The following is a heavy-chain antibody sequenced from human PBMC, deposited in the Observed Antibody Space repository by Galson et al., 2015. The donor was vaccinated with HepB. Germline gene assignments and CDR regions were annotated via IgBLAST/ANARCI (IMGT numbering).Heavy chain of an antibody. D-gene: IGHD3-16*01. CDR2: ISASGADT. CDR3: AKGRYASRSHFDS. J-gene: IGHJ4*02. CDR1: GFTFSNYA. V-gene: IGHV3-23*01. Sequence: SLRLSCAASGFTFSNYAMSWVRQARGKGLEWVSTISASGADTKYAESVNGRFTISRDNANNTLSLRMTSPRDEDTALYFCAKGRYASRSHFDSWGQGALVTVSS.